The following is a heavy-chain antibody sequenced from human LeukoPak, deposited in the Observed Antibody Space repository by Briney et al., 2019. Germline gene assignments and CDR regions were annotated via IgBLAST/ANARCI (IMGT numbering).Heavy chain of an antibody. CDR2: INGNGAST. J-gene: IGHJ4*02. V-gene: IGHV3-20*04. CDR3: ARDKGCGGDCYYFDY. D-gene: IGHD2-21*01. CDR1: GFTFDVYG. Sequence: GGSLRLSCAASGFTFDVYGMSWVRQGPGKGLEGVSGINGNGASTGYIDSVKGRFTISRDNAKNSLYLQMDNLRAEDTALYYCARDKGCGGDCYYFDYWGQGALVTVSS.